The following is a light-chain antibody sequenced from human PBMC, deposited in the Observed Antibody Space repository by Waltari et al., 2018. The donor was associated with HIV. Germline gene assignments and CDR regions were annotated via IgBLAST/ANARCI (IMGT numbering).Light chain of an antibody. Sequence: QSVLTQPPSASGTPGQRVTISCSGSSSNIGSKYVYWYQQLPGTAPKLLIYRNNQRPSGVPDRFSGSKSGTSASLAISGLRSEDEADYYCAVWDDNVNGLFGGGTKVTVL. V-gene: IGLV1-47*01. CDR3: AVWDDNVNGL. CDR1: SSNIGSKY. J-gene: IGLJ2*01. CDR2: RNN.